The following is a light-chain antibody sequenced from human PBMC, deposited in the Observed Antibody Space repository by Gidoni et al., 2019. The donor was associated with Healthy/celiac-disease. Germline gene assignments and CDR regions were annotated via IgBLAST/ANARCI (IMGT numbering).Light chain of an antibody. CDR3: QQYDNRPLT. CDR1: QDLSNY. Sequence: DIQMTQSPSSLSASGGDRVTLTCQSSQDLSNYLNWYQQKPGKAPKLLIYGASNLATGVPSRFSGSGSGTDFTFTISSLQPEDFATYYCQQYDNRPLTFGGGTKVEIK. CDR2: GAS. V-gene: IGKV1-33*01. J-gene: IGKJ4*02.